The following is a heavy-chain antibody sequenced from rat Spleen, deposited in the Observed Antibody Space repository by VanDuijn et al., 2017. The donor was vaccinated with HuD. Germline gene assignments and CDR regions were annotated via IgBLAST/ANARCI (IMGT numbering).Heavy chain of an antibody. D-gene: IGHD1-2*01. CDR3: ARSSYNSLLDY. V-gene: IGHV3-1*01. CDR2: MSYSGTT. Sequence: EVQLQESGPGLVKPSQSLSLTCSVTGHSIISTYWCWIRKFPGNKMEWMGYMSYSGTTTYNPSPKSRFSMTRDTSKNQFFLQLQSVTTEDTATYYCARSSYNSLLDYWGQGVMVIVSS. CDR1: GHSIISTY. J-gene: IGHJ2*01.